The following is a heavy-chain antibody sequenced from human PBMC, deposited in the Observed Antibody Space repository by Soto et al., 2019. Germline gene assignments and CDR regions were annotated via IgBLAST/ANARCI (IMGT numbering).Heavy chain of an antibody. Sequence: QVQLQESGPGLVKPSETLSLTCTVSGGSISSYYWSWIRQPPGKGLEWIGYIYYSGSTNYNPSLNSRVTISADTSKNQSYLKLSPVPAADTAVYYCARHRRGLAYLDYWGQGTLVTVSS. CDR2: IYYSGST. D-gene: IGHD6-19*01. V-gene: IGHV4-59*08. CDR1: GGSISSYY. CDR3: ARHRRGLAYLDY. J-gene: IGHJ4*02.